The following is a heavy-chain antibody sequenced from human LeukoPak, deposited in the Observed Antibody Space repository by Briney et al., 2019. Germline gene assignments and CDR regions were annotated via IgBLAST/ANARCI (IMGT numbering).Heavy chain of an antibody. D-gene: IGHD3-10*01. J-gene: IGHJ4*02. CDR3: ARLGTYWSNYYFEY. CDR1: GYSFTTYW. CDR2: IYPGDSDT. Sequence: GESLKISCQGSGYSFTTYWIGWVRPMPGKRLECMGIIYPGDSDTRYSPFFQGQVTISADKSINTAYLQWSSLKASDTAMYYCARLGTYWSNYYFEYWGQGTLVTVSS. V-gene: IGHV5-51*01.